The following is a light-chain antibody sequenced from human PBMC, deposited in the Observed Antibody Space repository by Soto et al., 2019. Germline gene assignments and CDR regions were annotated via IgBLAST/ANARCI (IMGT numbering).Light chain of an antibody. CDR3: QQYNNWPQT. Sequence: ENVLTQSPDTLSLSPGERATLSCRASQSVSSSYLAWYQQKPGQAPRLLIYDASTRVTGIPARFSGSGSGTEFTLTISSLQSEDFAEYHCQQYNNWPQTFGQGTKVDI. V-gene: IGKV3D-15*01. J-gene: IGKJ1*01. CDR1: QSVSSSY. CDR2: DAS.